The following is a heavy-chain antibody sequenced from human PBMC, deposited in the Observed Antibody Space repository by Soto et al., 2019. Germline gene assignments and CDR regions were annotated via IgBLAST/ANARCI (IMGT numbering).Heavy chain of an antibody. D-gene: IGHD2-2*01. CDR2: ISSSGSNI. Sequence: QVQLVESGGGLVKPGGSLRLSCAASGFIFSDYYMSWIRQAPGKGLEWVSHISSSGSNIFHADSVKGRFTISRDNAKNSRYLQMSSPSAEDTAVYYCARDPRYCRSASCYVYYYYYGMDVGGSGTTGAVSS. V-gene: IGHV3-11*01. CDR3: ARDPRYCRSASCYVYYYYYGMDV. J-gene: IGHJ6*04. CDR1: GFIFSDYY.